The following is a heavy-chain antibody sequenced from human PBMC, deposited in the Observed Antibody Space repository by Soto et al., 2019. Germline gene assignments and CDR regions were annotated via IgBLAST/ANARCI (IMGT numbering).Heavy chain of an antibody. CDR3: ARDTLRLGYYYYYGMDV. CDR1: GGTFSSYA. CDR2: IIPIFGTA. Sequence: QVQLVQSGAEVKKPGSSVKVSCKASGGTFSSYAISWVRQAPGQGLEWMGGIIPIFGTANYAQKFQGRVTITADESTSTAYMELSSLSSEDTAVYYCARDTLRLGYYYYYGMDVWGQGTTVTVSS. J-gene: IGHJ6*02. D-gene: IGHD3-10*01. V-gene: IGHV1-69*01.